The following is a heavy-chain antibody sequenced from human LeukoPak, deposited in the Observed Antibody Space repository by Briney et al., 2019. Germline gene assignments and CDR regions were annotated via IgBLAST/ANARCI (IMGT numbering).Heavy chain of an antibody. CDR2: INPNSGGT. V-gene: IGHV1-2*02. J-gene: IGHJ4*02. CDR3: ARYDCSGGSCYFDY. CDR1: GYTFTSYY. D-gene: IGHD2-15*01. Sequence: GASVKVSCKASGYTFTSYYMHWVRQAPGQGLEWMGWINPNSGGTNYAQKFQGRVTMTRDTSISTAYMELSRLRSDDTAVYYCARYDCSGGSCYFDYWGQGTLVTVSS.